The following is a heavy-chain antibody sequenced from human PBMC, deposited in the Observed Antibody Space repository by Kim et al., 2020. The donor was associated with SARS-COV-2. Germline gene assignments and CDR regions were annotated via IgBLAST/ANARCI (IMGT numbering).Heavy chain of an antibody. J-gene: IGHJ2*01. CDR1: GGSISSYY. V-gene: IGHV4-59*08. Sequence: SETLSLTCTVSGGSISSYYWSWIRQPPGKGLEWIGYIYYSGSTNYNPSLKSRVTISVDTSKNQFSLKLSSVTAADTAVYYCARLRAGDSSGYYGAYWYFDLWGRGTLVTVSS. CDR3: ARLRAGDSSGYYGAYWYFDL. CDR2: IYYSGST. D-gene: IGHD3-22*01.